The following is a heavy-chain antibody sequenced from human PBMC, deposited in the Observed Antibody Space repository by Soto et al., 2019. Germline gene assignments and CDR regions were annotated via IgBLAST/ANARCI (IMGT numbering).Heavy chain of an antibody. D-gene: IGHD1-7*01. CDR2: IYYSGST. J-gene: IGHJ4*02. Sequence: SETLSLTCTVSGGSISSYYWSWIRQPPGKGLEWIGYIYYSGSTNYNPSLKSRVTISVDTSKNQFSLKLSSVTAADTAVYYCARLAWNYYFDYWGQGTLVTVSS. CDR1: GGSISSYY. CDR3: ARLAWNYYFDY. V-gene: IGHV4-59*08.